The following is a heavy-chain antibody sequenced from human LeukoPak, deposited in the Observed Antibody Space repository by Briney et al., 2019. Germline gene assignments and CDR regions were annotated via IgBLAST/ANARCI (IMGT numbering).Heavy chain of an antibody. J-gene: IGHJ4*02. D-gene: IGHD2-15*01. CDR3: ARESGDIVVVQEYYFDY. Sequence: PGGSLRLSCAASGFTLSTYTMNWVRQAPGKGLQWFSYISSSSSTIYYADSVKGRFTISRDNAKNSLYLQMNSLRDEDTAVYYCARESGDIVVVQEYYFDYWGQGTLVTVSS. CDR2: ISSSSSTI. V-gene: IGHV3-48*02. CDR1: GFTLSTYT.